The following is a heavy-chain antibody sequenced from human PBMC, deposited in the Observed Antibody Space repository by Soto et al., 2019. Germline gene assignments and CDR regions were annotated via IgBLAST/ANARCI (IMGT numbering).Heavy chain of an antibody. CDR3: ARRGGYDFWSGYIAWWFDP. V-gene: IGHV4-31*03. Sequence: PSETLSLTCTVSGGSISSGDYYWSWIRQYSGKGLEWIGYIYHNGNTYYNPSLESRVIISVDTSKSQFSLMLSSVTAADTAVYYCARRGGYDFWSGYIAWWFDPWGQGTLVTVSS. D-gene: IGHD3-3*01. CDR1: GGSISSGDYY. J-gene: IGHJ5*02. CDR2: IYHNGNT.